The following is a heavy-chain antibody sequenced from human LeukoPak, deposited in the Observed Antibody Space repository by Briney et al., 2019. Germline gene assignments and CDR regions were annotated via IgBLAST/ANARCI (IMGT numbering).Heavy chain of an antibody. Sequence: GASVTVSCKASGYTFTSYGISWVRQAPGQGLEWMGWISAYNGNTNYAQKLQGRVTMTTDTSTSTAYMELRSLRSDDTAVYYCARVLIWGIAVAGRNDYWGQGTLVTVSS. CDR1: GYTFTSYG. D-gene: IGHD6-19*01. J-gene: IGHJ4*02. CDR3: ARVLIWGIAVAGRNDY. V-gene: IGHV1-18*01. CDR2: ISAYNGNT.